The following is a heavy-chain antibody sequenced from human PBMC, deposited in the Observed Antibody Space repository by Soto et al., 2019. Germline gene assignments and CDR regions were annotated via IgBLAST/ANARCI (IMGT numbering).Heavy chain of an antibody. CDR1: GFTFSSYG. V-gene: IGHV3-30*18. D-gene: IGHD5-18*01. J-gene: IGHJ5*02. Sequence: GESLKISCAASGFTFSSYGMHWVRQAPGKGLEWVAVISYDGSNKYYADSVKGRFTISRDNSKNTLYLQMNSLRAEDTAVYYCAKEGYSYGYGWFDPWGQGTLVTVSS. CDR2: ISYDGSNK. CDR3: AKEGYSYGYGWFDP.